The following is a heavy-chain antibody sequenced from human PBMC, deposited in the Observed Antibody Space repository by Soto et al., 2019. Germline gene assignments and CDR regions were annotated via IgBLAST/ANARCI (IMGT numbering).Heavy chain of an antibody. V-gene: IGHV3-23*01. Sequence: PGGSLRLSCAASGFTFSSYTMSWVRQAPGKGLEWVSAISGSGGSTYYADSVKGRFTISRDNSKNTLYLQMNSLRAEDTAVYYCNTVLMVYGLFDYWGQGTPVTVSS. D-gene: IGHD2-8*01. CDR2: ISGSGGST. CDR3: NTVLMVYGLFDY. CDR1: GFTFSSYT. J-gene: IGHJ4*02.